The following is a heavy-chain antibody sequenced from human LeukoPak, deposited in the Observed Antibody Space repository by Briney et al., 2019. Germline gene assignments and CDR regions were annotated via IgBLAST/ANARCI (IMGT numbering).Heavy chain of an antibody. CDR3: ANTGYSSSWPYDY. CDR2: ISSSGRST. CDR1: GFTFSING. V-gene: IGHV3-23*01. D-gene: IGHD6-13*01. J-gene: IGHJ4*02. Sequence: GGSLRLSWAASGFTFSINGMHWVRQAPGKGLQWVSAISSSGRSTYYADSVTPRFTIPRDNFKKPLYLQMNSLRAEDTAVYYFANTGYSSSWPYDYSGQATLVTVYS.